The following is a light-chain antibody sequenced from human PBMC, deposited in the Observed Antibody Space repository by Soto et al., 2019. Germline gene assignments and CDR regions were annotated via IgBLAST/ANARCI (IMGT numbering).Light chain of an antibody. CDR1: GSNIGSNS. J-gene: IGLJ2*01. Sequence: QSVLTQPPSVSAAPGQTVTISCSGRGSNIGSNSVSWYQQVPGTAPKLLLYDNDKRPLGIPDRFFGSKSGTSATLGIAGLQTADEADYYCGTWESYLSVGVFGGGTQLTVL. CDR2: DND. CDR3: GTWESYLSVGV. V-gene: IGLV1-51*01.